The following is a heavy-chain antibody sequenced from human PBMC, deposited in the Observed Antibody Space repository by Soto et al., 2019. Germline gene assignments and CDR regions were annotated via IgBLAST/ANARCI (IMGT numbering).Heavy chain of an antibody. D-gene: IGHD3-22*01. CDR2: INPKSGVT. CDR3: ARSVYYHAPRSIYFDY. CDR1: GYTFTDYF. V-gene: IGHV1-2*04. Sequence: ASVKVSCKASGYTFTDYFVHWVRQGPGQGVEWMGWINPKSGVTNYVQKFQGWVTMTRDTSISTAYMDLSRLTSDDTAVYYCARSVYYHAPRSIYFDYWGQGSLVTVSS. J-gene: IGHJ4*02.